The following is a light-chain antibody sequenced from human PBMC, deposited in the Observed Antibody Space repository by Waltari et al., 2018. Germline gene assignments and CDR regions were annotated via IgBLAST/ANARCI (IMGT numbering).Light chain of an antibody. CDR2: KVS. V-gene: IGKV1-9*01. J-gene: IGKJ2*03. CDR1: QDINSY. CDR3: LQRKSYPYS. Sequence: DIQLTQSPSSLSASVGDRVTITCRASQDINSYLAWYQQKPGEAPTLLIYKVSSLQSGVSSRFSGSGSGTEFTLTITSLHPEDFAVYYCLQRKSYPYSFGQGTKVEIK.